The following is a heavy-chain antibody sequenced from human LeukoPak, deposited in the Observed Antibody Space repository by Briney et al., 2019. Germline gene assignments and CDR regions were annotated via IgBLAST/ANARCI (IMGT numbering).Heavy chain of an antibody. V-gene: IGHV3-7*03. CDR2: IKQDGSEK. CDR3: ATNSYFYGMAG. Sequence: PGGSLRLSCAASGFNFSTYWMSWVRQAPGKGLEWVANIKQDGSEKYYVDSVKGRFSISRDNTKNSMYLQMTSLRADDTGVYYCATNSYFYGMAGWGQGTTVTVSS. CDR1: GFNFSTYW. J-gene: IGHJ6*02.